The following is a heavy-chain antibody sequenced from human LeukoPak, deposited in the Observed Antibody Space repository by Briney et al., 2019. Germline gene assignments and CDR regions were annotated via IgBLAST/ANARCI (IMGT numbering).Heavy chain of an antibody. J-gene: IGHJ4*02. Sequence: EGSLRLSCAASGFTFSSHWMHWVRRAPGKGLVWVARLNSDEGSIGYADSVKGRFIISRDNAKNTLYLQMNSLRAEDTAVYYCARTYYYGPLDYWGQGTLVTVSS. V-gene: IGHV3-74*01. CDR1: GFTFSSHW. CDR3: ARTYYYGPLDY. D-gene: IGHD3-10*01. CDR2: LNSDEGSI.